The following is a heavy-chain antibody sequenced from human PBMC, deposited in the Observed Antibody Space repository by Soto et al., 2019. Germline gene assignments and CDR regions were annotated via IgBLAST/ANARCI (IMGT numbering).Heavy chain of an antibody. Sequence: LRLSCSGSGFTFSIDAMNWVRQSPGKGLEWVSGISGSGGNTYYADSVKGRFTISRDNSKNTLYLQMYSLRAGDMAVYYCAKGGGRGGSFNTRVDYWGQGTLVTVSS. V-gene: IGHV3-23*01. CDR3: AKGGGRGGSFNTRVDY. J-gene: IGHJ4*02. CDR2: ISGSGGNT. CDR1: GFTFSIDA. D-gene: IGHD1-26*01.